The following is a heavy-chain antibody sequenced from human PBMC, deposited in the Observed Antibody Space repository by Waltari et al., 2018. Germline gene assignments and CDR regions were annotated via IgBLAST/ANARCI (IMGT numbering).Heavy chain of an antibody. CDR1: GFTFSSYA. V-gene: IGHV3-23*04. D-gene: IGHD5-18*01. CDR2: ISGSGGST. J-gene: IGHJ5*02. Sequence: EVQLVESGGGLVQPGGSLRLSCAASGFTFSSYAMSWVRQAPGKGLEWVSAISGSGGSTYYVDSVKGRFTISRDNSKNTLYLQMNSLRAEDTAVYYCAKDSQGYSYGSAWFDPWGQGTLVTVSS. CDR3: AKDSQGYSYGSAWFDP.